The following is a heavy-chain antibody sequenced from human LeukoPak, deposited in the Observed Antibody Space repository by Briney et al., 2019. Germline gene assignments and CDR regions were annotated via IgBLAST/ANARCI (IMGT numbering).Heavy chain of an antibody. V-gene: IGHV1-2*02. CDR3: ANIAARSSSLDWFDP. J-gene: IGHJ5*02. CDR1: GYTFTGYY. CDR2: INPNSGGT. Sequence: EASVKDSCKASGYTFTGYYMHWVRQAPGQGLEWMGWINPNSGGTNYAQKFQGRVTMTRDTSISTAYMELSRLRSDDTAVYYCANIAARSSSLDWFDPWGQGTLVTVSS. D-gene: IGHD6-6*01.